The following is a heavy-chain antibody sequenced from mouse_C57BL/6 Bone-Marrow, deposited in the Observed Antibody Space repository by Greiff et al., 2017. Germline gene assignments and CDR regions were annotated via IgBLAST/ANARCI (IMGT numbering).Heavy chain of an antibody. CDR3: ARTGGYETWFAY. CDR2: IWSGGST. D-gene: IGHD2-2*01. V-gene: IGHV2-2*01. CDR1: GFSLTSYG. Sequence: VMLVESGPGLVQPSQSLSITCTVSGFSLTSYGVHWVRQSPGKGLEWLGVIWSGGSTDYNAAFISRLSISKDNSKSQVFFKMNSLQADDTAIYYCARTGGYETWFAYWGQGTLVTVSA. J-gene: IGHJ3*01.